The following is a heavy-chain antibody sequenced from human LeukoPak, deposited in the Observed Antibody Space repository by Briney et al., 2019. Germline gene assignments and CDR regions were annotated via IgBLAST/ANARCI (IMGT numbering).Heavy chain of an antibody. CDR1: GGSISSYY. Sequence: SETLSLTCTVSGGSISSYYWSWIRQPAGKGLEWIGRIYTSGSTNYNPSLKSRVTMSVDTSKNQFSLKVGSVTTADTAVYYCARLDPNNYGYVPDYWGQGTLVTVSS. CDR2: IYTSGST. V-gene: IGHV4-4*07. J-gene: IGHJ4*02. CDR3: ARLDPNNYGYVPDY. D-gene: IGHD3-16*01.